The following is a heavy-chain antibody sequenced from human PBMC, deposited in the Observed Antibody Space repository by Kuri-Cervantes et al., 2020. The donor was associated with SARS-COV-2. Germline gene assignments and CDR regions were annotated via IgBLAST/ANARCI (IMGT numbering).Heavy chain of an antibody. Sequence: GESLKISCAASGFTFSSYGMHWVRQAPGKGLEWVAVISYDGSNKYYADSVKGRFTISRDNSKNTLHLQMNSLRAEDTAVYYCADLTEDFWSGYLGAHWGQGTLVTVSS. CDR2: ISYDGSNK. CDR3: ADLTEDFWSGYLGAH. CDR1: GFTFSSYG. V-gene: IGHV3-30*03. D-gene: IGHD3-3*01. J-gene: IGHJ4*02.